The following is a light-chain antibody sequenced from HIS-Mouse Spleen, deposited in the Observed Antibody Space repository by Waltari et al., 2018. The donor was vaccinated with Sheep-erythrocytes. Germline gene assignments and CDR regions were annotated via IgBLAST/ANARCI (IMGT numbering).Light chain of an antibody. J-gene: IGLJ3*02. V-gene: IGLV2-8*01. CDR2: EVG. CDR3: SSYAGSNNWV. CDR1: SSSVGGSNY. Sequence: QSALTQPPPASGSPGQSVTIPSPGTSSSVGGSNYLSWYQQHPGKAPKLMNYEVGKRPSGVPDRFSGSKSGNTASLTVSGLQAEDEADYYCSSYAGSNNWVFGGGTKLTVL.